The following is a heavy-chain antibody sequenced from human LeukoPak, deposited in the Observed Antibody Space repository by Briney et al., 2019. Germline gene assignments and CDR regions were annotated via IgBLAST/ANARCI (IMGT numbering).Heavy chain of an antibody. CDR1: GFTFTSYD. CDR3: VKDRRYAGSSARSWLHP. CDR2: ISGTGGFTTST. V-gene: IGHV3-23*01. D-gene: IGHD4-23*01. Sequence: PGGSLRLSCSVSGFTFTSYDMSWVRQAPGKGLEWVSTISGTGGFTTSTYYADSVKGRFTISRDNSDNKLYLQMDGLRADDTAVYYCVKDRRYAGSSARSWLHPWGQGTLVTVSS. J-gene: IGHJ5*02.